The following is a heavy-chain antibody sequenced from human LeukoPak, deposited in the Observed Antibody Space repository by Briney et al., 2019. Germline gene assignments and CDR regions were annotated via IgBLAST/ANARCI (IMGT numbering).Heavy chain of an antibody. Sequence: GPSVKVSCKASGGTFSSYAISWVRQAPGQGLEWMGRIIPILGIANYAQKFQARVTITADKSTSTAYMELSSLRSEDTAVYYCAREGDYSKLYPFDYWGQGTLVTVSS. CDR3: AREGDYSKLYPFDY. D-gene: IGHD4-11*01. J-gene: IGHJ4*02. V-gene: IGHV1-69*04. CDR1: GGTFSSYA. CDR2: IIPILGIA.